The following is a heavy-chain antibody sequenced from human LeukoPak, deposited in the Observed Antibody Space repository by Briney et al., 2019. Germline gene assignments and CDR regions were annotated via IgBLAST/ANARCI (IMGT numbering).Heavy chain of an antibody. J-gene: IGHJ4*02. V-gene: IGHV3-23*01. CDR3: VGFNYGDYPGDY. D-gene: IGHD4-17*01. CDR1: GFTFSSYA. CDR2: ISGSGGST. Sequence: GSLRLSCAASGFTFSSYAMSWVRQAPGKGLEWVSAISGSGGSTYYADSVKGRFTISRDNAKKTLYLQMNSLRAEDTAVYYCVGFNYGDYPGDYWGQGTLVTVSS.